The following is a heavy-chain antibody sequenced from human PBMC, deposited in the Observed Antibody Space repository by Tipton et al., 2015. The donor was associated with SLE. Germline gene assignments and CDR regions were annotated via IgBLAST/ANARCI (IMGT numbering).Heavy chain of an antibody. CDR1: GFALGDYA. CDR2: IRGKPYGGTT. D-gene: IGHD3-22*01. Sequence: RSLRLSCTASGFALGDYAVTWVRQAPGKGLEWVGFIRGKPYGGTTEYAASVKGRFTMSRDDSESIAHLQMNSLRAEDSAVYYCARGLYGMDVWGQGTTVTVSS. J-gene: IGHJ6*02. CDR3: ARGLYGMDV. V-gene: IGHV3-49*04.